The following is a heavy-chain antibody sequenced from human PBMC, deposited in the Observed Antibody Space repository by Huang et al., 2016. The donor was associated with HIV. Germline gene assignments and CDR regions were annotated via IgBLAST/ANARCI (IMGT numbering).Heavy chain of an antibody. D-gene: IGHD2-8*01. CDR2: IHAGNGNT. J-gene: IGHJ4*02. CDR3: ARVPLLTIYTIDYYFDF. V-gene: IGHV1-3*01. Sequence: QVQLVQSGAEVKRPGASVKVSCKASGYTFASYARHWVRQAPGQRLEWRGWIHAGNGNTKYSQKFQGRVTITRDTSANTAYMELTSLRSEDTAVYYCARVPLLTIYTIDYYFDFWGQGTLVTVSS. CDR1: GYTFASYA.